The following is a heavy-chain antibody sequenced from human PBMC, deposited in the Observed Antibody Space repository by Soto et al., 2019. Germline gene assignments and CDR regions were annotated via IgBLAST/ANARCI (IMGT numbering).Heavy chain of an antibody. CDR3: AKQLRGSGWYPLDS. J-gene: IGHJ4*02. D-gene: IGHD6-19*01. CDR1: EFSLSSSD. CDR2: SSFDGTQQ. V-gene: IGHV3-30*18. Sequence: GGSLRLSCTASEFSLSSSDMHWVRRAPGKGLEWLAVSSFDGTQQFYGDSVKGRFTVSRDNSNNALYLEMNSLRTEDTAVYYCAKQLRGSGWYPLDSWGQGTPVTVSS.